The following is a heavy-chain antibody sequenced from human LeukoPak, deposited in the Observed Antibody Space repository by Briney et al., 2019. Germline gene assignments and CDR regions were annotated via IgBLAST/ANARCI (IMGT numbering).Heavy chain of an antibody. J-gene: IGHJ4*02. V-gene: IGHV4-59*01. D-gene: IGHD6-6*01. CDR1: GGSISSYY. Sequence: PSETLSPTCTVSGGSISSYYWSWIRQPPGKGLEWIGYIYYSGSTNYNPSLKSRVTISVDTSKNQFSLKLSSVTAADTAVYYCARGISYSSSPHFDYWGQGTLVTVSS. CDR3: ARGISYSSSPHFDY. CDR2: IYYSGST.